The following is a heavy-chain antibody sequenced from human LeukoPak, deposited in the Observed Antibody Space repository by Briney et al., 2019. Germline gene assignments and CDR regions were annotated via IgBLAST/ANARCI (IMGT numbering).Heavy chain of an antibody. CDR1: GGSISSGGYY. CDR3: ARDPHYYDSSGYLPFDY. J-gene: IGHJ4*02. Sequence: PSETLSLTCTVSGGSISSGGYYWSWIRQHPGKGLEWIGYIYYSGSTYYNPSLKSRVTISVDTSKNQFSLKLSSVTAADTAVYYCARDPHYYDSSGYLPFDYWGQGTLVTVSS. CDR2: IYYSGST. D-gene: IGHD3-22*01. V-gene: IGHV4-31*03.